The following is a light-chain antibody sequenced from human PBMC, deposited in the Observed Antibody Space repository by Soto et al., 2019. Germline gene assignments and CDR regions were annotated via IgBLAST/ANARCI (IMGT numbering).Light chain of an antibody. J-gene: IGLJ1*01. CDR2: EGD. V-gene: IGLV2-23*01. CDR1: SSDVGNYNL. Sequence: QSVLTHPAAVSGSPGQSITIFCTGTSSDVGNYNLVSWYQHHPGEAPQLIVYEGDKRPSGVSNRFSGSKSGNTASLTISGLQAEDEADYYCCSYAGSNTYVFGTGTKVTVL. CDR3: CSYAGSNTYV.